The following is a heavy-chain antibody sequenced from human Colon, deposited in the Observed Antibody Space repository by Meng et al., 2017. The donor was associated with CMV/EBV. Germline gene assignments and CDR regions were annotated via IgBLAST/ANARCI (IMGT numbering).Heavy chain of an antibody. V-gene: IGHV4-4*02. CDR3: TKVRQWRIGEYWLDP. CDR1: GDPISDNDW. CDR2: TYHSGRV. D-gene: IGHD6-19*01. Sequence: SETLSLTCDVSGDPISDNDWWGWVRQSPGRGLEWIGETYHSGRVNYNPSLKSRVTMSVEKSRNQITLRLNSVTAADTAMYYCTKVRQWRIGEYWLDPWGQGMMVTVSS. J-gene: IGHJ5*02.